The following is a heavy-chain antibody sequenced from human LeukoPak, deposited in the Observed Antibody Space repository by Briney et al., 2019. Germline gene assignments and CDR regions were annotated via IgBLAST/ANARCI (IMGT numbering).Heavy chain of an antibody. D-gene: IGHD2-2*01. Sequence: GGSLRLSCAASGFTFSSYAMHWVRQAPGKGLEYVSAISSNGGSTYYANSVKGRFTISRDNSKNTMYLQMGSLRAEHMAVYYCAAERVVPAAIGAFDIWGQGTMVTVSS. J-gene: IGHJ3*02. CDR1: GFTFSSYA. CDR2: ISSNGGST. CDR3: AAERVVPAAIGAFDI. V-gene: IGHV3-64*01.